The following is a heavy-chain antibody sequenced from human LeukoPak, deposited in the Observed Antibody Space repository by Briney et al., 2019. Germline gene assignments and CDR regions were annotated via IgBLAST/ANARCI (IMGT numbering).Heavy chain of an antibody. CDR3: ARDAGDIVVVPAAIPSYYFDY. D-gene: IGHD2-2*01. J-gene: IGHJ4*02. V-gene: IGHV3-30-3*01. Sequence: GSLRLSCAASGFTFSSYAMHWVRQAPGKGLEWVAVISYDGSNKYYADSVKGRFTISRDNSKNTLYLQMNSLRAEDTAVYYCARDAGDIVVVPAAIPSYYFDYWGQGTLVTVSS. CDR1: GFTFSSYA. CDR2: ISYDGSNK.